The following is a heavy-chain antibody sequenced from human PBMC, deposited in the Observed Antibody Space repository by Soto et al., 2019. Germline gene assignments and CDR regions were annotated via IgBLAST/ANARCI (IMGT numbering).Heavy chain of an antibody. CDR2: MIPIFGTA. CDR3: ATVRDGYNGGVRSFDY. D-gene: IGHD3-10*02. J-gene: IGHJ4*02. V-gene: IGHV1-69*01. CDR1: GGTFSSYA. Sequence: QVQLVQSGAEVKKPGSSVKVSCKASGGTFSSYAISWVRQAPGQGLEWMGGMIPIFGTANYAQKFQGRVTITADESTSTDYMELSSLRSEDTAVYYCATVRDGYNGGVRSFDYWGQGTLVTVSS.